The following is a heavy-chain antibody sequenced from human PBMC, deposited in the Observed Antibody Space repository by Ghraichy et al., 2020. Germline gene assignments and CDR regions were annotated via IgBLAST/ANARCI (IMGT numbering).Heavy chain of an antibody. CDR3: AKCRGGDVAAPYLYYYAMDV. CDR2: ISYDGSNK. CDR1: GLTFSNYG. J-gene: IGHJ6*02. D-gene: IGHD4-17*01. Sequence: LSLTCAASGLTFSNYGMHWVRQAPGKGLEWVVVISYDGSNKYYADSVKGRFTISRDNSKNTLYLQMNSLEAEDTAVYYCAKCRGGDVAAPYLYYYAMDVWGQGTTVTVSS. V-gene: IGHV3-30*18.